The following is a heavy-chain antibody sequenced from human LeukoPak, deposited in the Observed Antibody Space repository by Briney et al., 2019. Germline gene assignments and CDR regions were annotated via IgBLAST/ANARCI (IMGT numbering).Heavy chain of an antibody. V-gene: IGHV4-59*01. CDR2: IYYTGTT. J-gene: IGHJ5*02. CDR3: ARGFYDSSGYSNCFDP. Sequence: SETLSLTRTVSGDSISSSYWSWIRQPPAKTLEWIGYIYYTGTTNYNPSLKSRVTMSIDTSKNQFSLNLNSVTAADTAVYYCARGFYDSSGYSNCFDPWGQGTLVTVSS. CDR1: GDSISSSY. D-gene: IGHD3-22*01.